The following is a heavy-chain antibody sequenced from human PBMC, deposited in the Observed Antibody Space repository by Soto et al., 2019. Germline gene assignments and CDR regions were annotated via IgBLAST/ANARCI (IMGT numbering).Heavy chain of an antibody. CDR1: GYIFTDYW. D-gene: IGHD2-15*01. V-gene: IGHV5-51*01. Sequence: GESLKISCKGSGYIFTDYWIGWVRQMPGKGLEWMGIIYTGDSDTRYSPSFQGQVTIPVDNSINTAYLQWNSLKASDTAMYYCGRLGAGGLSLFEYWGQGTLVTVSS. J-gene: IGHJ4*02. CDR2: IYTGDSDT. CDR3: GRLGAGGLSLFEY.